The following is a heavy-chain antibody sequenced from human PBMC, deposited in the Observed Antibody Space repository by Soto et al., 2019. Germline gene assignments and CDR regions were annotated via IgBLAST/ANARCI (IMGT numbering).Heavy chain of an antibody. CDR3: ARVALLIYCSGGRCYPIYYFDY. CDR1: GGSISSYY. Sequence: SETLSLTCTVSGGSISSYYWSWIRQPPGKGLEWIGYIYYSGSTNYNPSLKSRVTISVDTSKNQFSLKLSSVTAADTAVYYCARVALLIYCSGGRCYPIYYFDYWGQGTLVTVSS. V-gene: IGHV4-59*01. CDR2: IYYSGST. J-gene: IGHJ4*02. D-gene: IGHD2-15*01.